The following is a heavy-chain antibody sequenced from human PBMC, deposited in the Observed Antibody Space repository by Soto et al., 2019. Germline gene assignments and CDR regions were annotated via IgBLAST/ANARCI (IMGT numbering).Heavy chain of an antibody. J-gene: IGHJ6*02. Sequence: KASETLSLTCTVSGGSISSYYWSWIRQPPGKGLEWIGYIYYSGSTDYNPSLKSRVTISVDTSKNQFSLKLSSVTAADTAVYYCARVVGKVGGIYYYYCGMDVWGQGTTVTVSS. CDR3: ARVVGKVGGIYYYYCGMDV. CDR1: GGSISSYY. CDR2: IYYSGST. D-gene: IGHD1-26*01. V-gene: IGHV4-59*01.